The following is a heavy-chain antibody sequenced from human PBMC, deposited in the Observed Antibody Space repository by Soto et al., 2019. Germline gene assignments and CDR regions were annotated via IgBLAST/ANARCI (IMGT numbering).Heavy chain of an antibody. V-gene: IGHV3-23*01. CDR3: AKLPRGSSPENDY. CDR2: LSSSGGTT. Sequence: GSLRLSCAASRFAFSIYAMTWVRQAPGKGLEWVSGLSSSGGTTHYADSVKGRFTISRDNSKNTLFLQMNSLRAEDTAVYYCAKLPRGSSPENDYWGQGTLVTVSS. J-gene: IGHJ4*02. D-gene: IGHD6-6*01. CDR1: RFAFSIYA.